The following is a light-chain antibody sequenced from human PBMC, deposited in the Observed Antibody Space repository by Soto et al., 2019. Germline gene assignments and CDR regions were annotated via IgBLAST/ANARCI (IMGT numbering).Light chain of an antibody. Sequence: EMVMTQSPATLSVSPGERATLSCRASQSISSNLAWYQLKPGQAPRLLIYGASTRATGIPARFSGSGSGTEFTLTISILQSEDFAVYYCQQYNNGPPWTFGQGTKVEIK. CDR1: QSISSN. V-gene: IGKV3-15*01. CDR2: GAS. CDR3: QQYNNGPPWT. J-gene: IGKJ1*01.